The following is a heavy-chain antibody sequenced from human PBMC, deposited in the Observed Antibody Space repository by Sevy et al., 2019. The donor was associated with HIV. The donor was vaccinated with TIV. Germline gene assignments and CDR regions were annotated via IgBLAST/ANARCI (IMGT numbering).Heavy chain of an antibody. CDR3: ANVKNYDSSGYYAFDI. D-gene: IGHD3-22*01. J-gene: IGHJ3*02. CDR1: GGTFSSYA. V-gene: IGHV1-69*13. CDR2: IIPIFGTA. Sequence: ASVKVSCKASGGTFSSYAISWVRQAPGQGLEWMGGIIPIFGTANYAQKFQGRVTITADESTSTAYMELSSLRSEDTAVYYCANVKNYDSSGYYAFDIWGQRTMVTVSS.